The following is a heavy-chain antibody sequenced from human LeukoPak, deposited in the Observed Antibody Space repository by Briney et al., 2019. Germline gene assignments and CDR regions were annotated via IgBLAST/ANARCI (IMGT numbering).Heavy chain of an antibody. V-gene: IGHV1-2*02. Sequence: SVNVSCKASGYTFTDFYFNWVRQAPGQGLEWMGWINPNSGGTHYAQNFQDRVTMTRDTSINTAYMEVSRLRSDDTAVYYCARTLTTATWDYWGQGTLVTVSS. CDR1: GYTFTDFY. CDR3: ARTLTTATWDY. CDR2: INPNSGGT. D-gene: IGHD4-17*01. J-gene: IGHJ4*02.